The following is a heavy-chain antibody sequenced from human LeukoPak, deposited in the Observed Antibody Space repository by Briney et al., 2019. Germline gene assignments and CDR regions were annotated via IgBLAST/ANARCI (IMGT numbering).Heavy chain of an antibody. Sequence: ASVKVSCKAYGYTFTSYDLNWVRQASGQGLEWMGWINTNTGNPTYAQGFTGRFVFSLDTSVSTAYLQISSLKAEDTAVYYCAREEAYYYDSSGPRNWGQGTLVTVSS. CDR1: GYTFTSYD. V-gene: IGHV7-4-1*02. CDR3: AREEAYYYDSSGPRN. D-gene: IGHD3-22*01. J-gene: IGHJ4*02. CDR2: INTNTGNP.